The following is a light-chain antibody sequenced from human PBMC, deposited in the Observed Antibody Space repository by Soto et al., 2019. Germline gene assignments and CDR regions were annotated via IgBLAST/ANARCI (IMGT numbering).Light chain of an antibody. J-gene: IGLJ1*01. CDR3: QVCGRSSDGDV. V-gene: IGLV3-21*02. Sequence: SYELTQPPSVSVAPVQTARITCGGNNIGSKSVHWYQQKPGQAPVLVVYDDSDRPSGIPERFSGSNAGKTPTPTTSRVEGGDEADYDCQVCGRSSDGDVVGTGTKVTV. CDR1: NIGSKS. CDR2: DDS.